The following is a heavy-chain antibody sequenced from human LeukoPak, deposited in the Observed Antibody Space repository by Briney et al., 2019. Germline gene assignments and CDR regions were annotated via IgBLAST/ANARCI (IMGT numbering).Heavy chain of an antibody. D-gene: IGHD6-19*01. J-gene: IGHJ6*03. Sequence: PSETLSLTCSVSGGSISSSTYFWGWIRQPPGKGLEWIASIHYSGSTYSNPSLKSRVTISVDTSKNQFSLRLSSVSAADTAVYYCARIRGYGSDFYYYYMDVWGKGTTVTVSS. CDR3: ARIRGYGSDFYYYYMDV. V-gene: IGHV4-39*01. CDR2: IHYSGST. CDR1: GGSISSSTYF.